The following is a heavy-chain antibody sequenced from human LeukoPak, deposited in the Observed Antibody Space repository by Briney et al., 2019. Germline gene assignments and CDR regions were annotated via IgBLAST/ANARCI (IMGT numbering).Heavy chain of an antibody. CDR3: ARLALDSSSWYSNSFDP. D-gene: IGHD6-13*01. J-gene: IGHJ5*02. CDR2: IYPGDSDT. CDR1: GYSFTSYW. V-gene: IGHV5-51*01. Sequence: GESLKISCKGSGYSFTSYWISWVRQMPGRGLEWMGIIYPGDSDTRYSPSFQGQVTISADKSISTAYLQWSSLKASDTAMYYCARLALDSSSWYSNSFDPWGQGTLVTVSS.